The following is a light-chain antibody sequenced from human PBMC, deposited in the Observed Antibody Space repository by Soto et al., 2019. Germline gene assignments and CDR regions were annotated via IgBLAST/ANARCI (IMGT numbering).Light chain of an antibody. CDR1: SSDIGGYNS. J-gene: IGLJ1*01. CDR2: DVT. CDR3: SSFTDGNNV. Sequence: QSVLTQSPSASGSPGQSVTISCTGTSSDIGGYNSVSWYQQHPGKAPKVMIYDVTKRPSGVPDRFSGSKSGNTASLTVSALQAEDEADYYCSSFTDGNNVFGTGTKVTVL. V-gene: IGLV2-8*01.